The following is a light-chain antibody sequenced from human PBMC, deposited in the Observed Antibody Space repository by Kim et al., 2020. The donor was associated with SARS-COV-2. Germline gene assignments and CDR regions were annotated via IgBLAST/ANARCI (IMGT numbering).Light chain of an antibody. CDR1: NSDVGGYNA. J-gene: IGLJ3*02. Sequence: GQSVTFSGTGTNSDVGGYNAVSWYQRHPGKAPKLMIYDVTKRPSGVPDRFSGSKSGNTASLTISGLQAEDEADYYCYSYAGSYTWVFGGGTQLTVL. CDR3: YSYAGSYTWV. CDR2: DVT. V-gene: IGLV2-11*03.